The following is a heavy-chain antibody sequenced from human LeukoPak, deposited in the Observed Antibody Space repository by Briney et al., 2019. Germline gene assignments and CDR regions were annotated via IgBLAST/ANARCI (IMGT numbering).Heavy chain of an antibody. V-gene: IGHV1-24*01. J-gene: IGHJ4*02. Sequence: GASVKVSCKVSGYTLTELSMHWVRQAPGKGLEWMGGFDPEDGETIYAQKFQGRVTMTEGTSTDTAYMELSSLRSEDTAVYYCARDKSRYDSSGYYGSFDYWGQGTLVTVSS. CDR2: FDPEDGET. CDR3: ARDKSRYDSSGYYGSFDY. D-gene: IGHD3-22*01. CDR1: GYTLTELS.